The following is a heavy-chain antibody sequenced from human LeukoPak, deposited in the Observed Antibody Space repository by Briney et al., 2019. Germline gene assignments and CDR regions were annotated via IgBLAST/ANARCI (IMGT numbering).Heavy chain of an antibody. Sequence: ASVKVSCKASGYTFTSYDINWVRQATGRGLEWMGWMNPNSGNTGYAQKFQGRVTMTRNTSISTAYTELSSLRSEDTAVYYCAREGVIVGAGAFDIWGQGTMVTVSS. J-gene: IGHJ3*02. D-gene: IGHD1-26*01. CDR1: GYTFTSYD. CDR2: MNPNSGNT. CDR3: AREGVIVGAGAFDI. V-gene: IGHV1-8*01.